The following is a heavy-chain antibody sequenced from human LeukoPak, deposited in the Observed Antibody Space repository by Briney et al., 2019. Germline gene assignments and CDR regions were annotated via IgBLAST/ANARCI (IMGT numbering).Heavy chain of an antibody. V-gene: IGHV4-59*08. CDR3: AGSLISNWYGIDAFDI. Sequence: SETLSLTCTVSGGSISSYYWSWIRQPPGKGLEWIGYIYYSGSTNYNPSLKSRVTISVDTSKNQFSLKLSSVTAADTAVYYCAGSLISNWYGIDAFDIWGQGTMVIVSS. J-gene: IGHJ3*02. D-gene: IGHD1-20*01. CDR2: IYYSGST. CDR1: GGSISSYY.